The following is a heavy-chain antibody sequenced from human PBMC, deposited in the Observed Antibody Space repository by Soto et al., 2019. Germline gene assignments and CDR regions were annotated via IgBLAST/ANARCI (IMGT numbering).Heavy chain of an antibody. CDR1: GGSFSNFG. D-gene: IGHD5-12*01. J-gene: IGHJ4*02. CDR2: IVPVFGRP. CDR3: AREGSGYNF. V-gene: IGHV1-69*13. Sequence: SVKVSCKASGGSFSNFGISWVLQAPGQGLEWMGGIVPVFGRPNYAQRFRGRLTITADESTSTGYMELISLRSDDTAVYYCAREGSGYNFWGQGTQVTVSS.